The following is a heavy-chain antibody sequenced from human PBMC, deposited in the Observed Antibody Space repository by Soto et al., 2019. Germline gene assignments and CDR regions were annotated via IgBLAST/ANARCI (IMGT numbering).Heavy chain of an antibody. CDR3: AGPVGMGALYYGMDV. D-gene: IGHD1-26*01. V-gene: IGHV1-69*06. CDR1: GGTFRSYG. CDR2: TVPSYGTA. Sequence: QVQLEQSGAEVKKAGSSVRVSCKSSGGTFRSYGINWVRQAPGQGLEWMGGTVPSYGTANYAQKFQGRVTITADTSRSTAYMELIILRNEDTAVYSCAGPVGMGALYYGMDVWGQGTTVTVSS. J-gene: IGHJ6*02.